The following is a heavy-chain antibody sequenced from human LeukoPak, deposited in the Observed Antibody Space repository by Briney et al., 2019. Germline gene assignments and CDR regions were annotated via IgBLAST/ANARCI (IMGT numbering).Heavy chain of an antibody. CDR3: ARGGGSSWYRRFDP. CDR2: IYSSGST. CDR1: GGSISSYY. Sequence: PSETLSLTCTVSGGSISSYYWSWIRQPAGKGLEWIGRIYSSGSTNYNPSLKSRVTISVDTSKNQFSLKLSSVTAADTAVYYCARGGGSSWYRRFDPWGQGTLVTVSS. V-gene: IGHV4-4*07. D-gene: IGHD6-13*01. J-gene: IGHJ5*02.